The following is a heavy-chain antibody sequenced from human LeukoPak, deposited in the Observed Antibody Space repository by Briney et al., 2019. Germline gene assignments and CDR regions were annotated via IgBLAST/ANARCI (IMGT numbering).Heavy chain of an antibody. CDR1: GFNFDDYT. J-gene: IGHJ4*01. D-gene: IGHD6-13*01. Sequence: GGSLRLSCAASGFNFDDYTMHWVRQIPGKGLEWVSLIKWGVGSTFYADSVKGPFTIYRDTRKNFLYLQMISLRTEDTALYYCAKDLGKVIAAAGTSGFDSWGRGTLVTVSS. CDR2: IKWGVGST. V-gene: IGHV3-43*01. CDR3: AKDLGKVIAAAGTSGFDS.